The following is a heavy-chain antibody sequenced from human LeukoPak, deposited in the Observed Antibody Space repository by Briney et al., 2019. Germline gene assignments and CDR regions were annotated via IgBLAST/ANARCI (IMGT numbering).Heavy chain of an antibody. CDR1: GYTFTGYY. V-gene: IGHV1-2*04. CDR2: INPNSGGT. D-gene: IGHD3-10*01. J-gene: IGHJ5*02. CDR3: ARNAYYYGSGSYYNWFDP. Sequence: ASLKVSCKASGYTFTGYYMHWVRQAPGQRLEWMGWINPNSGGTNYAQKFQGWVTMTRDTSISTAYMELSRLRSDDTAVYYCARNAYYYGSGSYYNWFDPWGQGTLVTVSS.